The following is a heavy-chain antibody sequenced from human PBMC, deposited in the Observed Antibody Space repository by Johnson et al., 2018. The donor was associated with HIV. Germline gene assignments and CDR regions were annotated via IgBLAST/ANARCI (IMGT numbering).Heavy chain of an antibody. Sequence: VQLVESGGGLIQPGGSLRLSCAASGFTVSSNYMSWVRQAPGKGLEWVSVIYSGGSTYYADSVKGRVTISRDNSKNTLYLQMNSLRAEATAVYYCASSATTVVMEGFAFDIWGQGTMVTVSS. CDR3: ASSATTVVMEGFAFDI. CDR2: IYSGGST. V-gene: IGHV3-66*03. CDR1: GFTVSSNY. J-gene: IGHJ3*02. D-gene: IGHD4-23*01.